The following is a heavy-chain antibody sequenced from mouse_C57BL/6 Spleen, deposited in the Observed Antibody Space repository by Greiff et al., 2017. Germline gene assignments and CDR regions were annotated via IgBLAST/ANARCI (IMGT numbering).Heavy chain of an antibody. D-gene: IGHD2-2*01. J-gene: IGHJ2*01. CDR3: ARDDGYDPYYFDY. CDR1: GYAFSSSW. CDR2: IYPGDGDT. V-gene: IGHV1-82*01. Sequence: VQLQQSGPELVKPGASVKISCKASGYAFSSSWMNWVKQRPGKGLEWIGRIYPGDGDTNYNGKFKGKATLTADKSSSTAYMQLSSLTSEDSAVYFCARDDGYDPYYFDYWGQGTTLTVSS.